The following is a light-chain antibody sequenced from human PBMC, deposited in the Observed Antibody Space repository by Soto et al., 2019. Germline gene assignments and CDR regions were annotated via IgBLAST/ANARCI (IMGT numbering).Light chain of an antibody. CDR1: QSINNY. V-gene: IGKV1-39*01. Sequence: DIQMTQPPSSLSASVGDRVTITSRASQSINNYLNWYQQKSGKAPKLQMYSASSLQSGVPSRFSGSESGTDFTLTISSLQPEDSSNCYCQQSYSTLYTCGQGTKLEIK. CDR2: SAS. J-gene: IGKJ2*01. CDR3: QQSYSTLYT.